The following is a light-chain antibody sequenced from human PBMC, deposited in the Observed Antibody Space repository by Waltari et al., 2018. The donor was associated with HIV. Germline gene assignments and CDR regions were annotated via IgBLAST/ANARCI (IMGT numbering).Light chain of an antibody. J-gene: IGLJ1*01. CDR1: TTDIGAYDY. CDR2: DVS. V-gene: IGLV2-14*03. Sequence: QSALTQPASVSGSPGQSITISCTGTTTDIGAYDYVSWYQQLPGRAPKLLIYDVSHRPSGVSDRFSGSKSGNTASLTISGLQAEDEADYYCSSHTSTTTLHVFGPGTKVTVL. CDR3: SSHTSTTTLHV.